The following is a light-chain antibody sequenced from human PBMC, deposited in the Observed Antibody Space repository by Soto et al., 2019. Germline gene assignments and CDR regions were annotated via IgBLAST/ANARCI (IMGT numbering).Light chain of an antibody. CDR3: QSYDSSLSGYV. J-gene: IGLJ2*01. CDR1: SSNIGAGYD. V-gene: IGLV1-40*01. CDR2: GNS. Sequence: QAVVTQPPSVSGAPGQRVTISCTGSSSNIGAGYDVHWYQQLPGTAPKLLIYGNSNRPSGVPDRFSGSKSGTSASLAITGLQDEDEADYYCQSYDSSLSGYVFGGGTKVTV.